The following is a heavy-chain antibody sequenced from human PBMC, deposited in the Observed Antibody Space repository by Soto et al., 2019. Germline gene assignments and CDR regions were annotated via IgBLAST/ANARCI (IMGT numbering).Heavy chain of an antibody. Sequence: HGESMKISCKGSGYSFTSYGIGWVRQMTGKGLEWMGIIYPGDSDTRYSPSFQGQVTISADKSISTAYLQWSSLKASDTAMYYCARRIGGKNYYYYYGMDVWGQGTTVTVSS. CDR2: IYPGDSDT. D-gene: IGHD2-21*01. CDR3: ARRIGGKNYYYYYGMDV. V-gene: IGHV5-51*01. J-gene: IGHJ6*02. CDR1: GYSFTSYG.